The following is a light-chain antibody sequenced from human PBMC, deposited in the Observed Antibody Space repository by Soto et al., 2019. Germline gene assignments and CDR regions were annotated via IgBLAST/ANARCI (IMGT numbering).Light chain of an antibody. J-gene: IGLJ3*02. CDR3: SSYTSSILWV. V-gene: IGLV2-14*01. Sequence: QSVLTQPASVSGSPGQSITISCTGTSRDVGGYNYVSWYQQHPGKAPKLMIYEVSNRPSGVSNRFSGSKSGNTASLTISGLQAEDEADYYCSSYTSSILWVFGGGTKLTVL. CDR1: SRDVGGYNY. CDR2: EVS.